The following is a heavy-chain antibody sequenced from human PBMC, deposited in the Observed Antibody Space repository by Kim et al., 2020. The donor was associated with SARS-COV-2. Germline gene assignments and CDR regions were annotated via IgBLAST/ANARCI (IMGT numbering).Heavy chain of an antibody. CDR2: INPSGGST. V-gene: IGHV1-46*01. D-gene: IGHD3-9*01. CDR1: GYTFTSYY. Sequence: ASVKVSCKASGYTFTSYYMHWVRQAPGQGLEWMGIINPSGGSTSYAQKFQGRVTMTRDTSTSTVYMELSSLRSEDTAVYYCARVPREEGVDFDWLLLGTNSNREAFLDYWGQGTLVTVSS. J-gene: IGHJ4*02. CDR3: ARVPREEGVDFDWLLLGTNSNREAFLDY.